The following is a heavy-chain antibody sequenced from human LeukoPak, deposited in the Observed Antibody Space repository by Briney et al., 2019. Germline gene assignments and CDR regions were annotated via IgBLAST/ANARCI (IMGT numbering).Heavy chain of an antibody. J-gene: IGHJ5*02. D-gene: IGHD3-10*01. CDR2: INPNSGGT. Sequence: ASVKVSCKASGYTFTGYYMHWVRQAPGQGLEWMGWINPNSGGTNYAQKFQGRITMTRDTSISTAYMELSRLRSDDTAVYYCATTTDGRMVRGSITNWFDPWGQGTLVTVSS. V-gene: IGHV1-2*02. CDR1: GYTFTGYY. CDR3: ATTTDGRMVRGSITNWFDP.